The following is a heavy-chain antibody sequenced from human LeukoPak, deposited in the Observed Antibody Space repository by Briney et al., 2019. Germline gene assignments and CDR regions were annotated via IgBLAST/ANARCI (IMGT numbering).Heavy chain of an antibody. CDR1: GGSISSYY. CDR3: ARGLRGSSRTEYYFDY. V-gene: IGHV4-59*01. D-gene: IGHD6-13*01. CDR2: IYYSGST. Sequence: SETLSLTCTVSGGSISSYYWSWIRQPPGKGLEWIGYIYYSGSTNYNPSLKSRVTISVDTSKSQFSLKLSSVTAADTAVYYCARGLRGSSRTEYYFDYWGQGTLVTVSS. J-gene: IGHJ4*02.